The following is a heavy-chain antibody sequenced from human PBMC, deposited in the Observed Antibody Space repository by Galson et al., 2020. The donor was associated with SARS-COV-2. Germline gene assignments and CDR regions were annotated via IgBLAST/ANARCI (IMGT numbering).Heavy chain of an antibody. CDR2: IWYDGSNK. CDR1: GFTFSSYG. CDR3: ARERVYSYGTAYFDY. J-gene: IGHJ4*02. D-gene: IGHD5-18*01. Sequence: TGGSLRLSCAASGFTFSSYGMHWVRQAPGKGLEWVAVIWYDGSNKYYADSVKGRFTISRDNSKNTLYLQMNSLRAEDTAVYYCARERVYSYGTAYFDYWGQGTLVTVSS. V-gene: IGHV3-33*01.